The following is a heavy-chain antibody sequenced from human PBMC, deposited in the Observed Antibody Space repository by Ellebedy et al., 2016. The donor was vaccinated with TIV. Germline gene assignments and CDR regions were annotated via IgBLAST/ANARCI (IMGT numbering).Heavy chain of an antibody. D-gene: IGHD6-13*01. CDR2: VSGSGGSR. CDR3: AKLMDSSTWYLYYGMDV. Sequence: GESLKISXVASGFTFSNFAMNWVRQAPGKGLEYVSTVSGSGGSRNHADSVKGRFTVSRDNSKNTLYLQMNSLRAEDTAVYYCAKLMDSSTWYLYYGMDVWGQGTTVTVS. J-gene: IGHJ6*02. CDR1: GFTFSNFA. V-gene: IGHV3-23*01.